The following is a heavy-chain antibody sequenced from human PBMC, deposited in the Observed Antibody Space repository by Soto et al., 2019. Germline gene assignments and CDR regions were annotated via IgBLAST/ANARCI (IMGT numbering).Heavy chain of an antibody. D-gene: IGHD1-26*01. CDR3: VRDGTKTLRDWFDP. V-gene: IGHV4-4*07. CDR2: IYATGTT. CDR1: GASISGFY. J-gene: IGHJ5*02. Sequence: SEPLSLTCTVSGASISGFYWSWIRKSAGKGLEWIGRIYATGTTDYNPSLKSRVMMSVDTSKKQFSLKLRSVTAADTAVYYCVRDGTKTLRDWFDPWGQGISVTVYS.